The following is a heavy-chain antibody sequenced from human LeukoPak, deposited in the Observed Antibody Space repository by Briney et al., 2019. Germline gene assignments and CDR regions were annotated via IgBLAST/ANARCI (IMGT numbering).Heavy chain of an antibody. Sequence: SETLPLTCAAYGGSFSGYYWSWIRQPPGKGLEWIGEINHSGSTNYNPSLKSRVTISVDTSKNQFSLKLSSVTAADTAVYYCARGRGSSGYYYRYMDVWGKGTTVTVSS. V-gene: IGHV4-34*01. CDR3: ARGRGSSGYYYRYMDV. D-gene: IGHD3-22*01. CDR2: INHSGST. CDR1: GGSFSGYY. J-gene: IGHJ6*03.